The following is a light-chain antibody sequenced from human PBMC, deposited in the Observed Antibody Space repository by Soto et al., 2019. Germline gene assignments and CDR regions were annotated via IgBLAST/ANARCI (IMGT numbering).Light chain of an antibody. CDR1: SSNIGSNY. CDR2: RNN. CDR3: AAWDDSLSGRV. J-gene: IGLJ1*01. V-gene: IGLV1-47*01. Sequence: QSVLTQPPSASGTPGQRVTISCSGSSSNIGSNYVYWYQQLPGTAPKLLIYRNNQRPSGVPDRFSGSKSGTSASLAISGLRSEDEADYYCAAWDDSLSGRVFGTGTKVPV.